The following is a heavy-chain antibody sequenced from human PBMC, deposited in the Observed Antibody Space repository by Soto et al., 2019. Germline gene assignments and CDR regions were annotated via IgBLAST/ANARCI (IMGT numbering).Heavy chain of an antibody. CDR3: ARDRGDGYSTFDY. CDR1: GYTFTSYA. V-gene: IGHV1-3*01. D-gene: IGHD4-4*01. J-gene: IGHJ4*02. CDR2: INAGNGNT. Sequence: ASVKVSCKASGYTFTSYAMHWVRQAPGQRLEWMGWINAGNGNTKYSQKFQGRVTITRDTSASTAYMELSSLRSEDTAVYYCARDRGDGYSTFDYWGQGTLVTVSS.